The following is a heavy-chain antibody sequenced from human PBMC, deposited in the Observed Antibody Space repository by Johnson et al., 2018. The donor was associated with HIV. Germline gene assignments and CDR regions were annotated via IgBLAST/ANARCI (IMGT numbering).Heavy chain of an antibody. D-gene: IGHD3-16*01. CDR1: GFTFSSYA. Sequence: VQLVESGGGVVQPGRSLRLSCAASGFTFSSYAMHWVRQAPGKGLEWVAVISYDGSNKYYADSVKGRFTISRDNAKNSLYLQMNSLRDEDTAVYYCAKGVENFSYVWNDAFDIWGQGTIVTVSS. V-gene: IGHV3-30-3*01. J-gene: IGHJ3*02. CDR3: AKGVENFSYVWNDAFDI. CDR2: ISYDGSNK.